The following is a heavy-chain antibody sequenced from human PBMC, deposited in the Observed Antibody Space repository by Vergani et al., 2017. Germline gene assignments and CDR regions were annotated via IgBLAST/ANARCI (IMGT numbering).Heavy chain of an antibody. V-gene: IGHV4-34*01. CDR2: INHSGST. D-gene: IGHD2-15*01. Sequence: QVQLQQWGAGLLKPSETLSLTCAVYGGSFSGYYWSWIRQPPGTGLEWIGEINHSGSTNYNPSLKGRVTISVDTSKNQFSLKLSSVTAADTAVYYCARSFGSVVAADYWGQGTLVTVSS. CDR3: ARSFGSVVAADY. J-gene: IGHJ4*02. CDR1: GGSFSGYY.